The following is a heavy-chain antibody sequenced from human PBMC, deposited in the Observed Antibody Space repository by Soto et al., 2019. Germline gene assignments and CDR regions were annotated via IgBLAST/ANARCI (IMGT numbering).Heavy chain of an antibody. Sequence: GGSLRLSCAASGFAFTSHALHWVRQAPGKGLEWVALISNDGGKKQYAESVEGRFTVSRDSSRNTLYLQLNSLRPDDTAVYFCARDAGNTGRFPFFDFWGQGKLVTGSS. D-gene: IGHD2-8*02. CDR1: GFAFTSHA. V-gene: IGHV3-30-3*01. CDR2: ISNDGGKK. J-gene: IGHJ4*02. CDR3: ARDAGNTGRFPFFDF.